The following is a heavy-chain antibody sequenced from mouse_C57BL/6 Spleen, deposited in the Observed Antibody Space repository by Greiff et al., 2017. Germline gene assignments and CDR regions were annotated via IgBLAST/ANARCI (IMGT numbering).Heavy chain of an antibody. CDR3: ARDDYDGGFDY. D-gene: IGHD2-4*01. J-gene: IGHJ2*01. V-gene: IGHV1-64*01. Sequence: VQLQQPGAELVKPGASVKLSCKASGYTFTSYWMHWVKQRPGQGLEWIGMIHPNSGSTNYNEKFKSKATLTVDNSSSTAYMQLSSLTSEDSAVYYCARDDYDGGFDYWGQGTTLTVAS. CDR1: GYTFTSYW. CDR2: IHPNSGST.